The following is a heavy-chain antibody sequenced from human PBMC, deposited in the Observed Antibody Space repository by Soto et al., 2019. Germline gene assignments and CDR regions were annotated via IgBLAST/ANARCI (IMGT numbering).Heavy chain of an antibody. J-gene: IGHJ4*02. CDR2: MNADNGNT. CDR3: GRGYNDGHWYLDY. D-gene: IGHD1-1*01. CDR1: GYTFRNYD. Sequence: GASVKVSCKASGYTFRNYDMNWVRQATGQRLEWMGWMNADNGNTGHAQKFQGRVTMTTDASISTAYLELSSLRSEDTAVYYCGRGYNDGHWYLDYWGQGTPVTVSS. V-gene: IGHV1-8*01.